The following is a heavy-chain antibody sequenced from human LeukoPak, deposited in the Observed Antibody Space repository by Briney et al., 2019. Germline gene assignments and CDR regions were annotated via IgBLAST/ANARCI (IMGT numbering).Heavy chain of an antibody. Sequence: PSETLSLTCTVSSYSITNCYYWGWIRQPPGKGLEWIGSISHSGSAYYNPSLKSRVTISVDTSKNQFSLKLSSVTAADTAVYYCASEVLLWFGELSYNWFYPWGQGTLVTVSS. CDR2: ISHSGSA. D-gene: IGHD3-10*01. CDR3: ASEVLLWFGELSYNWFYP. V-gene: IGHV4-38-2*02. J-gene: IGHJ5*02. CDR1: SYSITNCYY.